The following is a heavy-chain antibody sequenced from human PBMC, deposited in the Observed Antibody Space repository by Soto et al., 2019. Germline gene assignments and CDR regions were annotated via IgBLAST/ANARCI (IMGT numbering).Heavy chain of an antibody. CDR3: ARLSYDILTGYSLFDY. CDR1: GGSISSYY. D-gene: IGHD3-9*01. V-gene: IGHV4-59*01. Sequence: SETLSLTCTVSGGSISSYYWSWIRQPPGKGLEWIGYIYYSGSTNYNPSLKSRVTISVDTSKNQFSLKLSSVTAADTAVYYCARLSYDILTGYSLFDYWGQGTLVTVSS. CDR2: IYYSGST. J-gene: IGHJ4*02.